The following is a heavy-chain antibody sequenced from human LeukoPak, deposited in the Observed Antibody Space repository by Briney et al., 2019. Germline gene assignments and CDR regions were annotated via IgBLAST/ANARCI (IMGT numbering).Heavy chain of an antibody. CDR2: IWYDGSNK. Sequence: GRSLRLACAASGFTFSSYGMHWVRQAPGKGLEWVAVIWYDGSNKYYADSVKGRFTISRDNSKNTLYLQMNSLRAEDTAVYYCARSRGIVGPAAMFDYWGQGNLVTVPS. D-gene: IGHD2-2*01. V-gene: IGHV3-33*01. CDR1: GFTFSSYG. J-gene: IGHJ4*02. CDR3: ARSRGIVGPAAMFDY.